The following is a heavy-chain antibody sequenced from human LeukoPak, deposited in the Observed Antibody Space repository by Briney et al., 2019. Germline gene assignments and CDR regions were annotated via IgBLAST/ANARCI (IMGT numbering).Heavy chain of an antibody. D-gene: IGHD2/OR15-2a*01. V-gene: IGHV4-34*08. J-gene: IGHJ3*02. CDR1: TFTFSSYW. CDR3: AQAPFSPDAFDI. Sequence: GSLRLSCAASTFTFSSYWMRWVRQAPGKGLEWIGEINHSGSTNYNPSLKSRVTISVDTSKNQFSLKLSSVTAADTAVYYCAQAPFSPDAFDIWGQGTMVTVSS. CDR2: INHSGST.